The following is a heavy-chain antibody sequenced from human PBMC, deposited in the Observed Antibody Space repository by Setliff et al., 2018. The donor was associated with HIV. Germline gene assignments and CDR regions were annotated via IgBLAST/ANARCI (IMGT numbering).Heavy chain of an antibody. CDR3: ARVAGAT. Sequence: SETLSLTCNVSIGSISSYYWNWIRQPAGTGLQWIGRISTSGNTNYNPSLKNRLTMSLDTSKQQFSLRLSSVTAADTAVYYCARVAGATWGQGTLVTVSS. CDR2: ISTSGNT. D-gene: IGHD1-26*01. V-gene: IGHV4-4*07. CDR1: IGSISSYY. J-gene: IGHJ4*02.